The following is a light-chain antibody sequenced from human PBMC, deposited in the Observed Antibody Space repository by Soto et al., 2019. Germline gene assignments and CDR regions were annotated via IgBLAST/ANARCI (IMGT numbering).Light chain of an antibody. Sequence: QSALTQPPSVSGSPGQSVTISCTGTSSDVGSYNRVSWYQQPPGTAPKLMIYEVSNRPSGVPDRFSGSKSGNTASLTISGLQAEVEADYDCGSYTSSRTYVFGTGTKLTGL. CDR3: GSYTSSRTYV. V-gene: IGLV2-18*02. CDR1: SSDVGSYNR. J-gene: IGLJ1*01. CDR2: EVS.